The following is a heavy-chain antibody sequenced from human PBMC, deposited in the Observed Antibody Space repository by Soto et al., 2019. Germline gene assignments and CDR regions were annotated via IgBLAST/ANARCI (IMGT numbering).Heavy chain of an antibody. J-gene: IGHJ5*02. CDR1: GYTFTNYG. CDR2: INVYNGNT. CDR3: ARGVGSGSYYNQYNWFDP. V-gene: IGHV1-18*01. D-gene: IGHD3-10*01. Sequence: QVQLVQSGGEVKKPGASVKVSCKASGYTFTNYGISWVRQAPGQGLEWMGWINVYNGNTKYAQKVQGRVTMTTDTSTSTAYMEPRSLRSDGTAVYYCARGVGSGSYYNQYNWFDPWGQGTLVTVSS.